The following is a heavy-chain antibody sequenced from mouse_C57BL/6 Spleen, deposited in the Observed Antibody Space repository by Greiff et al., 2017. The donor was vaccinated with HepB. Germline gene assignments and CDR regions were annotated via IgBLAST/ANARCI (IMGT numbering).Heavy chain of an antibody. CDR3: AKNYHYDDVRDFAY. CDR2: ICRGGST. CDR1: GFSFTSYG. D-gene: IGHD2-4*01. Sequence: QVQLQQSGPGLVQPSQSLSITCTASGFSFTSYGVHWVRQSPGKGLEWLGVICRGGSTDYNAAFMSRLSITKDNSKSQVFLKMNSLQADDTAIYYCAKNYHYDDVRDFAYWGQGTLVTVSA. J-gene: IGHJ3*01. V-gene: IGHV2-5*01.